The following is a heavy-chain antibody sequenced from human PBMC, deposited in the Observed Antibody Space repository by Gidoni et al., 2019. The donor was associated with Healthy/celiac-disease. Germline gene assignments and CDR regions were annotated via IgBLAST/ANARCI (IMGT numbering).Heavy chain of an antibody. Sequence: EVQLVESGGGLVQPGRSLRLSCTASGFTVGDYAMSWVRQAPGKGLEWVGFIRSKAYGGTTEYAASVKGRFTISRDDSKSIAYLQMNSLKTEDTAVYYCTRDSVDVVVVAATPIEPHLFDYWGQGTLVTVSS. CDR2: IRSKAYGGTT. J-gene: IGHJ4*02. D-gene: IGHD2-15*01. V-gene: IGHV3-49*04. CDR1: GFTVGDYA. CDR3: TRDSVDVVVVAATPIEPHLFDY.